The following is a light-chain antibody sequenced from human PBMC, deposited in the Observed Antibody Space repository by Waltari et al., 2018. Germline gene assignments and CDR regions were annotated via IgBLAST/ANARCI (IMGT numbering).Light chain of an antibody. Sequence: EIVLTPSPGTLSLSPGERATLSCRVSQSVSSSYLAWYQQKPGQAPRLVIHGASSRAAAIPDRFSGSGSGTDFTLTISRLEPEDFAVYFCQQYAYTPITFGQGTRLEIK. CDR3: QQYAYTPIT. CDR2: GAS. J-gene: IGKJ5*01. CDR1: QSVSSSY. V-gene: IGKV3-20*01.